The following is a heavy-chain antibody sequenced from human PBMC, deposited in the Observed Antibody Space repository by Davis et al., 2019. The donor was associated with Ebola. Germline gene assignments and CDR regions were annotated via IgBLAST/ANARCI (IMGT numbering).Heavy chain of an antibody. CDR2: ISSSSSTI. CDR1: GFTFSSYS. V-gene: IGHV3-48*02. D-gene: IGHD6-13*01. Sequence: GGSLRLSCAASGFTFSSYSMNWCLPSPGKGLAWVSYISSSSSTIYYADSVKGRFTISRDNAKNSLYLQMNSLRDEDTAVYYCARGPSTGNSFSYWGQGTLVTVSS. J-gene: IGHJ4*02. CDR3: ARGPSTGNSFSY.